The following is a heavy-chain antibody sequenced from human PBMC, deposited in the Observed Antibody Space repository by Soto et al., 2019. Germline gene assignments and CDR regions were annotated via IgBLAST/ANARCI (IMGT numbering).Heavy chain of an antibody. CDR1: GYTFTNYY. D-gene: IGHD3-22*01. CDR3: ARDRSKVVATGYFDY. J-gene: IGHJ4*02. V-gene: IGHV1-46*01. Sequence: GAAVKVSCKTCGYTFTNYYMHWVRQAPGQGLEWMGIIYPSGGGTSYTQKFQGRVTMTRNSSTSTVYMELSSLRSEDTAVYYCARDRSKVVATGYFDYWGQGTQVTVSS. CDR2: IYPSGGGT.